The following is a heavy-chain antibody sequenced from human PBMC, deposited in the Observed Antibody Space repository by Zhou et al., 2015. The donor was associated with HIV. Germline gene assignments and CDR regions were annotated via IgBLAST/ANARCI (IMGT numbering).Heavy chain of an antibody. D-gene: IGHD1-26*01. V-gene: IGHV1-46*01. Sequence: QVQLVQSGAEVKKPGSSVKVSCKASGGTFSSYAISWVRQAPRQGLEWMGIINPSGGRTTYAQKFQGRVTMTRDTSTSTVYLELSSLRSEDTAVYYCARDKAIVGATVYYYYGMDVWGQGTTVTVSS. CDR2: INPSGGRT. J-gene: IGHJ6*02. CDR3: ARDKAIVGATVYYYYGMDV. CDR1: GGTFSSYA.